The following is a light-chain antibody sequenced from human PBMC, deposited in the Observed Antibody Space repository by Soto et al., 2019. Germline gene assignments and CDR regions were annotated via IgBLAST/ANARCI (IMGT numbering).Light chain of an antibody. Sequence: QSVLTQPASVSGSPGQSITISCTGTSSDVGSHNFVSWYQQHPGKAPKLMIYGVRERPSGVSNRFSGSKSGNTASLTISGLQAEDEADYYCCSDAGSLTWVFGGGTKLTVL. CDR3: CSDAGSLTWV. CDR2: GVR. V-gene: IGLV2-23*02. CDR1: SSDVGSHNF. J-gene: IGLJ3*02.